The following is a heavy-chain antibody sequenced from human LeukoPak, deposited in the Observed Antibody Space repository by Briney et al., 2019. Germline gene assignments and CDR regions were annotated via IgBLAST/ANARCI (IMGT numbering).Heavy chain of an antibody. CDR2: IERDGSEK. D-gene: IGHD1-26*01. CDR1: GFTFSNYW. V-gene: IGHV3-7*01. J-gene: IGHJ4*02. CDR3: AREPTAVGL. Sequence: GGSLRLSCEGSGFTFSNYWMGWVRQAPGKGLEWVANIERDGSEKNYVESVKGRFTISRDNAKNALYLQMNSLRAEDTAVYFCAREPTAVGLWGQGTLVTVSS.